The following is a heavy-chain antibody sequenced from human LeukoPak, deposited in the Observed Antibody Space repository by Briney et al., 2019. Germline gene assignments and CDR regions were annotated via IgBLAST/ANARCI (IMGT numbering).Heavy chain of an antibody. D-gene: IGHD3-22*01. CDR2: IIPIFGTA. J-gene: IGHJ4*02. CDR3: AVYDSSGYYYSN. CDR1: GGTFSSYA. Sequence: SVKVSCKASGGTFSSYAISWVRQAPGQGLEWMGRIIPIFGTANYAQKFQGRVTITTDESTSTAYMELSSLRSEDTAVYYCAVYDSSGYYYSNRGQGTLVTVSS. V-gene: IGHV1-69*05.